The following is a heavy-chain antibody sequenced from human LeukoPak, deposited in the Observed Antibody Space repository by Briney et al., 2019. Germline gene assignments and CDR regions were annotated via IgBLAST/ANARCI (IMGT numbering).Heavy chain of an antibody. V-gene: IGHV4-59*01. CDR2: IYYSGST. Sequence: SEILSLTCTVPGDSISSYYWSWIRQPPGEGLEWIGYIYYSGSTSYNPSLKSRVTMSIDTSKNQFSLKLTSVTAADTAVYYCARDSGYGSATCWGQGTLVTVSS. J-gene: IGHJ4*02. CDR1: GDSISSYY. CDR3: ARDSGYGSATC. D-gene: IGHD3-10*01.